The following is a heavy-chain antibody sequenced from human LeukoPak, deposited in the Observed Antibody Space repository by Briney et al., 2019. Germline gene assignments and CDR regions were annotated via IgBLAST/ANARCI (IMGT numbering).Heavy chain of an antibody. CDR3: AKDSSYYYDSSGYCPDY. V-gene: IGHV3-30*18. Sequence: GGSLRLSCAASGFTFSSYGMHWVRQAPGKGLEWVAVISYDGSNKYCADSVKGRFTISRDNSKNTLYLQMNSLRAEDTAVYYCAKDSSYYYDSSGYCPDYWGQGTLVTVSS. CDR2: ISYDGSNK. CDR1: GFTFSSYG. J-gene: IGHJ4*02. D-gene: IGHD3-22*01.